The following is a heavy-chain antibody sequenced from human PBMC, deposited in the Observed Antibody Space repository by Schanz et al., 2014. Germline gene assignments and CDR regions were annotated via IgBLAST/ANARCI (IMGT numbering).Heavy chain of an antibody. V-gene: IGHV4-59*01. CDR3: ARGRVVPAAPEFDY. D-gene: IGHD2-2*01. Sequence: QVQLQESGPGLVKPSETLSLTCTVPSDSISHYYLSWIRQPPGKGLEWIGYIYYSGSTTYNPSLKSRVTISVDTSKKQFSLNLSSVTAADTAVYYCARGRVVPAAPEFDYWGQGILVTVSS. CDR1: SDSISHYY. CDR2: IYYSGST. J-gene: IGHJ4*02.